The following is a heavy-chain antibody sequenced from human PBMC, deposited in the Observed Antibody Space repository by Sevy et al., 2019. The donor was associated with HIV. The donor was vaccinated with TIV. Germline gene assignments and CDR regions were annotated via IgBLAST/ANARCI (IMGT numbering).Heavy chain of an antibody. CDR2: IRSKTYGGTP. CDR3: ARDVSEWTVVQPDSFDF. CDR1: GFIFGDYA. J-gene: IGHJ3*01. V-gene: IGHV3-49*03. Sequence: GGSLRLSCTASGFIFGDYAMSWFRQAPGKGLEWVGFIRSKTYGGTPEYAAAMKARFTISKDDSKSIAYLQMNSLKTEDTGVYYGARDVSEWTVVQPDSFDFWGQGTMVTVSS. D-gene: IGHD2-15*01.